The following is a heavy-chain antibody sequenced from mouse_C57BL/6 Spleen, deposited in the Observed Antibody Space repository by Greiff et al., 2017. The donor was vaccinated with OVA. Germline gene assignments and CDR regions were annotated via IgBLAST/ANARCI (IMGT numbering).Heavy chain of an antibody. Sequence: EVKVEESEGGLVQPGSSMKLSCTASGFTFSDYYMAWVRQVPEKGLEWVANINYDGSSTYYLDSLKSRFIISRDNAKNILYLQMSSLKSEDTATYYCAREDDGYYDWYFDVWGTGTTVTVSS. CDR1: GFTFSDYY. J-gene: IGHJ1*03. CDR2: INYDGSST. CDR3: AREDDGYYDWYFDV. D-gene: IGHD2-3*01. V-gene: IGHV5-16*01.